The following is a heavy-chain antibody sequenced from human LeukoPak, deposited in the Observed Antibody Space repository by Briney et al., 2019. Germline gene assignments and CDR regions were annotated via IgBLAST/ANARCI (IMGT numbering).Heavy chain of an antibody. D-gene: IGHD3-3*01. CDR2: IYYNGNA. CDR3: VRSDDFWSGYYGY. V-gene: IGHV4-59*01. J-gene: IGHJ4*02. Sequence: SETLSLTCTVSGGSMNSYYWSWIRLPPGKGLEWIGYIYYNGNANYNPSLKSRVTISVDTSKNQFSLKLSSVTAADTAVYYCVRSDDFWSGYYGYWGQGTLVTVSS. CDR1: GGSMNSYY.